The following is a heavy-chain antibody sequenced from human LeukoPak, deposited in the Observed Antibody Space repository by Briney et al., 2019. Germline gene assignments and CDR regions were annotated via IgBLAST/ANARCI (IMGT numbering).Heavy chain of an antibody. CDR2: IRSKANSYAT. CDR3: TRAAYGDYGNFDY. CDR1: GFTFSGSA. Sequence: GGSLRLSCAASGFTFSGSAMHWVRQAAGKGLEWVGLIRSKANSYATAYAASVKGRFTISRDDSKNTAYLQMNSLKTEDTAVYYCTRAAYGDYGNFDYWGQGTLVTVSS. J-gene: IGHJ4*02. D-gene: IGHD4-17*01. V-gene: IGHV3-73*01.